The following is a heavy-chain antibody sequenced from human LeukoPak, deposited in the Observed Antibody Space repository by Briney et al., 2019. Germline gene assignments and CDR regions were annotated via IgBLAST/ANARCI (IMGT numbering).Heavy chain of an antibody. D-gene: IGHD2-2*01. V-gene: IGHV4-38-2*02. CDR2: MFLNGTA. CDR3: ARARNGLVVVTPAGVFDY. CDR1: GYSIRSGYS. J-gene: IGHJ4*02. Sequence: SETLTLTCSVSGYSIRSGYSWGWIRQPPGKGLEWVGTMFLNGTAYYNPSLKSRVTISVDTSKNQFSLDLCSVSATDTAVYYCARARNGLVVVTPAGVFDYWGQGTLVTVSS.